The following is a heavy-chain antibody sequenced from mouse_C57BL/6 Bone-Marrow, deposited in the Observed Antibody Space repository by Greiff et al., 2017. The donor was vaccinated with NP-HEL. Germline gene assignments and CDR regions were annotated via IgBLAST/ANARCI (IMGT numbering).Heavy chain of an antibody. CDR2: IYPGDGDT. D-gene: IGHD3-1*01. CDR3: ASGGLTLDY. Sequence: VQLQQSGPELVKPGASVKISCKASGYAFSSSWMNWVKQRPGRGLEWIGRIYPGDGDTNYNGKFKGKATLTADKSSSTAYMQLSSLTSEDSAVYFCASGGLTLDYWGQGTTLTVSS. CDR1: GYAFSSSW. V-gene: IGHV1-82*01. J-gene: IGHJ2*01.